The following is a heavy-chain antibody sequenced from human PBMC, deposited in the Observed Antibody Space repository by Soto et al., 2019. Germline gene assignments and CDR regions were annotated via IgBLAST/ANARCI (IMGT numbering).Heavy chain of an antibody. V-gene: IGHV4-31*03. Sequence: PSETLSLTCTVSGGSISSGGYYWSWIRQHPGKGLEWIGYIYYSGSTYYNPSLKSRVTISVDTSKNQFSLRLSSVTAADTAVYYCARGGSFSYDILTGFLDWGQGTLVTVSS. J-gene: IGHJ4*02. D-gene: IGHD3-9*01. CDR3: ARGGSFSYDILTGFLD. CDR2: IYYSGST. CDR1: GGSISSGGYY.